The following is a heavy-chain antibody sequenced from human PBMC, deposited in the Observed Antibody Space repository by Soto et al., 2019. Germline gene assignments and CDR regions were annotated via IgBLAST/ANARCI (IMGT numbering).Heavy chain of an antibody. J-gene: IGHJ5*02. D-gene: IGHD1-26*01. CDR3: ARGARIVGTQTPNWFDP. CDR1: GYTFTSYY. Sequence: ASVKVSCKASGYTFTSYYMHWVRQAPGQGLEWMGIINPSGGSTSYAQKFQGRVTMTRDTSTSTVYMELSSLRSEDTAVYYCARGARIVGTQTPNWFDPWGQGTLVTVSS. CDR2: INPSGGST. V-gene: IGHV1-46*01.